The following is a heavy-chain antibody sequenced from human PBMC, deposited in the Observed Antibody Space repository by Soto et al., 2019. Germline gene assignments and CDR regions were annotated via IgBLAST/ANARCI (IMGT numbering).Heavy chain of an antibody. CDR2: IYYSGST. CDR1: GGSISSYY. Sequence: PSETLSLTCTVSGGSISSYYWSWIRQPPGKGLEWIGYIYYSGSTNYNPSLKSRVTISVDTSKNQFSLKLSSVTAADTAVYYCARLNVLRFLEWLPLPHHYHYYMAVWGKGTTVTAP. D-gene: IGHD3-3*01. J-gene: IGHJ6*03. V-gene: IGHV4-59*08. CDR3: ARLNVLRFLEWLPLPHHYHYYMAV.